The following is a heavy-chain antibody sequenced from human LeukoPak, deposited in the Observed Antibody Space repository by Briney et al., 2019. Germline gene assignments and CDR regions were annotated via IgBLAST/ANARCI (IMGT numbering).Heavy chain of an antibody. CDR3: ARVASAVAGHHDAFDI. D-gene: IGHD6-19*01. CDR2: ISSSGSTI. Sequence: GGSLRLSCAASGFTFSDYYMSWIRQAPGKELEWVSYISSSGSTIYYADSVKGRFTISRDNAKNSLYLQMNSLRAEDTAVYYCARVASAVAGHHDAFDIWGQGTMVTVSS. CDR1: GFTFSDYY. J-gene: IGHJ3*02. V-gene: IGHV3-11*01.